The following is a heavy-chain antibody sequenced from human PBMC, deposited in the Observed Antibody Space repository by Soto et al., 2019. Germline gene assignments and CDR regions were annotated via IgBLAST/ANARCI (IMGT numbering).Heavy chain of an antibody. D-gene: IGHD3-16*02. CDR1: GGSISSYY. CDR3: ARAEQDYVWGSYRYTDAFDI. V-gene: IGHV4-59*08. J-gene: IGHJ3*02. Sequence: PSETLSLTCTVSGGSISSYYWSWIRQPPGKGLEWIGYIYYSGSTNYNPSLKSRVTISVDTSKNQFSLKLSSVTAADTAVYYCARAEQDYVWGSYRYTDAFDIWGQGTMVTVSS. CDR2: IYYSGST.